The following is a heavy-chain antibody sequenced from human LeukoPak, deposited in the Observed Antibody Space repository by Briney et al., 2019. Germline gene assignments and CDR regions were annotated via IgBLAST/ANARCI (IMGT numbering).Heavy chain of an antibody. V-gene: IGHV1-69*05. CDR1: GGTFSSYA. D-gene: IGHD3-22*01. CDR3: ARTPYDLYYFDY. CDR2: IIPIFGTA. J-gene: IGHJ4*02. Sequence: ASVKVSCKASGGTFSSYAISWVRQAPGQGLEWMGGIIPIFGTANYAQKFQGRVTITTDESTSAAYMELSSLRSEDTAVYYCARTPYDLYYFDYWGQGTLVTVSS.